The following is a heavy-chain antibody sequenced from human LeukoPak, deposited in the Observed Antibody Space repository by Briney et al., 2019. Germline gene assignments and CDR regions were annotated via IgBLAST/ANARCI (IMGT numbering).Heavy chain of an antibody. D-gene: IGHD5-24*01. J-gene: IGHJ4*02. CDR3: AKDPRVGSRVATPCH. V-gene: IGHV3-23*01. CDR1: GFTFSSYA. CDR2: ISGSGGST. Sequence: SGGSLRLSCAASGFTFSSYAMSWVRQAPGKGLESVSAISGSGGSTYYADSVKGRFTISRDNSKSTLFLQMNSLRAEDTAVYYCAKDPRVGSRVATPCHWGQGTLVTVSS.